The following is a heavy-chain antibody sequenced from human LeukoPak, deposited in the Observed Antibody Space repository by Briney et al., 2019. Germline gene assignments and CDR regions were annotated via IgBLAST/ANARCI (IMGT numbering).Heavy chain of an antibody. D-gene: IGHD1-26*01. J-gene: IGHJ3*02. CDR2: IYSTGST. CDR3: ARRRREDTFDI. CDR1: GGSISTYY. Sequence: SETLSLTCTVSGGSISTYYWSWIRQPPGEGLEWIAYIYSTGSTNYNPSLKSRVTMAVDTSKNQFSLNLSSVTAADTAIYYCARRRREDTFDIWGQGTMVTVSS. V-gene: IGHV4-59*08.